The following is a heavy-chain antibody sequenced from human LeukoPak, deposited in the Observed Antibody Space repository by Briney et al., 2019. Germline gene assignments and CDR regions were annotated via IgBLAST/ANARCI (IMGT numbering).Heavy chain of an antibody. D-gene: IGHD3-22*01. CDR2: ISSSGSTI. CDR1: GFTFSSYS. V-gene: IGHV3-48*03. CDR3: AAEWGGYYYGRGAFDI. Sequence: GGSLRLSCAASGFTFSSYSMNWVRQAPGKGLEWVSYISSSGSTIYYADSVKGRFTISRDNAKNSLYLQMNSLRAEDTAVYYCAAEWGGYYYGRGAFDIWGQGTMVTVSS. J-gene: IGHJ3*02.